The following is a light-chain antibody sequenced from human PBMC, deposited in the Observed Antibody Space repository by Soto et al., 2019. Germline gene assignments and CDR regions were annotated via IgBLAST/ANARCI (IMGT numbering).Light chain of an antibody. CDR1: QSISDD. CDR2: DMS. V-gene: IGKV3-11*01. J-gene: IGKJ4*01. CDR3: QQRYNCPLT. Sequence: EIVLTQSPATLSLSPGERATLSCRASQSISDDLDWYQQKPGQAPRLVMYDMSTRATGIPARFSGSGSGTDFTLTIGSLEPEDVAVYYCQQRYNCPLTFGGGTKVEIK.